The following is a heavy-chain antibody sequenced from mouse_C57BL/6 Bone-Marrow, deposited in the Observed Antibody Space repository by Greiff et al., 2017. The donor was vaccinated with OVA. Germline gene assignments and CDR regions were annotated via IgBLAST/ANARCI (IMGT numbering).Heavy chain of an antibody. Sequence: EVMLVESGGGLVKPGGSLKLSCAASGFTFSSYAMSWVRQTPEKRLEWVATISDGGSYTYYPDNVKGRFTISRDNAKNNLYLQMSHLKSEDTAMYYCARALPWFAYWGQGTLVTVSA. CDR3: ARALPWFAY. CDR2: ISDGGSYT. V-gene: IGHV5-4*03. CDR1: GFTFSSYA. D-gene: IGHD5-5*01. J-gene: IGHJ3*01.